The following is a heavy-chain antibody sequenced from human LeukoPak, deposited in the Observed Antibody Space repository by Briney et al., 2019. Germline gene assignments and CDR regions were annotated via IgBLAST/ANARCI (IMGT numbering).Heavy chain of an antibody. D-gene: IGHD6-13*01. V-gene: IGHV4-39*01. CDR2: IYYSGST. Sequence: PSETLSLTCTVSGASISGSSYYWGWIRQPPGEGLEWIGSIYYSGSTYYNPSLKSRVTISVDTSKNQFSLKLSSVTAADTAVYYCAIHAGYSSIWFDFDYWGQGTLVTVSS. J-gene: IGHJ4*02. CDR1: GASISGSSYY. CDR3: AIHAGYSSIWFDFDY.